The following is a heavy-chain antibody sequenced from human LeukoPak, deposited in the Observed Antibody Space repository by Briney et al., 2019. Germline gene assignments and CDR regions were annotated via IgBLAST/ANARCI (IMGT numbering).Heavy chain of an antibody. CDR1: GGSISSSSYY. V-gene: IGHV4-39*07. Sequence: SETLSLTCTVSGGSISSSSYYWGWIRQPPGKGLEWIGHIYPSGNTHYNPSLRSRVTISADRSKNQFSLRLNSMTAADTAVYYCARDGYSSGSNDGFDIWGQGTKVTVSS. D-gene: IGHD3-22*01. CDR3: ARDGYSSGSNDGFDI. J-gene: IGHJ3*02. CDR2: IYPSGNT.